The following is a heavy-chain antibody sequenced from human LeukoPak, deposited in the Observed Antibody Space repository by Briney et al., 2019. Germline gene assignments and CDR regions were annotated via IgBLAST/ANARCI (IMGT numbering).Heavy chain of an antibody. CDR3: ARNRFAYGDYVWY. D-gene: IGHD4-17*01. CDR1: GGSISSSSYY. J-gene: IGHJ4*02. CDR2: IYYSGST. Sequence: SETLSLTCTVSGGSISSSSYYWGWIRQPPGKGLEWIGSIYYSGSTYYNPSLKSRVTISVDTSKNQFSLKLSSVTAADTAVYYCARNRFAYGDYVWYWGQGTLVTVSS. V-gene: IGHV4-39*07.